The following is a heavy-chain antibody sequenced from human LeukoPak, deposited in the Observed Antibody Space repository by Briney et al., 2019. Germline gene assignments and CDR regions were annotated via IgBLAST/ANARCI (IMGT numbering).Heavy chain of an antibody. CDR3: ARNIPVTRWGY. Sequence: GALRLSCAASGFTVSNNYMTWVRQAPGKVLEWVSLIYSAGSTYYADSVKGRFTISRDNSKNTVYLQMNSLRAEDTAVYYCARNIPVTRWGYWGQGTLVTVSS. CDR1: GFTVSNNY. J-gene: IGHJ4*02. V-gene: IGHV3-66*01. D-gene: IGHD2-21*01. CDR2: IYSAGST.